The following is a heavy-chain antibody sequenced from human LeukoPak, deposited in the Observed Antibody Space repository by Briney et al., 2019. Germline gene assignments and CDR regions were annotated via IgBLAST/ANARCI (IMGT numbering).Heavy chain of an antibody. V-gene: IGHV3-21*01. CDR1: GFTFSSYS. CDR2: ISSSSSYI. CDR3: ARDKVVAAKASDY. Sequence: PGGSLRLSCAASGFTFSSYSTNWVRQAPGKGLEWVSSISSSSSYIYYADSVKGRFTISRDNAKNSLYLQMNSLRAVDTSVYYCARDKVVAAKASDYWGQGTLVTASS. D-gene: IGHD2-15*01. J-gene: IGHJ4*02.